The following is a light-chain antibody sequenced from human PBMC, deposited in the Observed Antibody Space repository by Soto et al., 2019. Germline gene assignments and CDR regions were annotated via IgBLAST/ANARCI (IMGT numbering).Light chain of an antibody. J-gene: IGLJ3*02. CDR3: FSYAGSSTWV. CDR1: RSDVGSYNS. V-gene: IGLV2-23*02. Sequence: QSALTQPASVSGSPGQSITISFTGTRSDVGSYNSVSWYQQHPGKAPRVMIFEVTKRPSGISNRFSGSKSGNTASLTISGLPAEDEADYFCFSYAGSSTWVFGGGTKLTVL. CDR2: EVT.